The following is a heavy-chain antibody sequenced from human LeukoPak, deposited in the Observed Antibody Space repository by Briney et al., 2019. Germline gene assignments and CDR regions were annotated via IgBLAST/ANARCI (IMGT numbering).Heavy chain of an antibody. CDR1: GGSISSYY. CDR3: ARDREYYYGSGSYYDY. D-gene: IGHD3-10*01. V-gene: IGHV4-59*01. J-gene: IGHJ4*02. CDR2: IYYSGST. Sequence: SETLSLTCPVSGGSISSYYWSWIRQPPGKGLEWIGYIYYSGSTNYNPSLKSRVTISVDTSKNQFSLKLSSVTAADTAVYYCARDREYYYGSGSYYDYWGQGTLVTVSS.